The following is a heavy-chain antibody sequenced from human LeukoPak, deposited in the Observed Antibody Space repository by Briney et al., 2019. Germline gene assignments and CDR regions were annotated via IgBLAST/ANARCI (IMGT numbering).Heavy chain of an antibody. CDR3: AKDKVFYSGSGSLSSTKQVPAPFEH. J-gene: IGHJ4*02. CDR2: ISGNGDIT. CDR1: GFTFSSSA. V-gene: IGHV3-23*01. Sequence: GGSLRLSCAASGFTFSSSAMTWVRQAPGKGLEWVSDISGNGDITYYADSVKGRFTISRDNSKNTLYLQMNSLRAEDTAVYYCAKDKVFYSGSGSLSSTKQVPAPFEHWGQGILVTVSS. D-gene: IGHD3-10*01.